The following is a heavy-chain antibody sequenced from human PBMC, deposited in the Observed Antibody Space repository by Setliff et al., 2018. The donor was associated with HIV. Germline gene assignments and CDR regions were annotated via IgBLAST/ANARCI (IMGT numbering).Heavy chain of an antibody. CDR1: GGTFSRYA. Sequence: SVKVSCKASGGTFSRYAISWVRQAPGQGLEWMGGIIPILDTVKYAQSFQGRITITADESTSTVYMEMRSLRSDDTAMYYCARDGYNYGNWFDPWGHGTLVTVSS. V-gene: IGHV1-69*13. D-gene: IGHD5-12*01. CDR3: ARDGYNYGNWFDP. CDR2: IIPILDTV. J-gene: IGHJ5*02.